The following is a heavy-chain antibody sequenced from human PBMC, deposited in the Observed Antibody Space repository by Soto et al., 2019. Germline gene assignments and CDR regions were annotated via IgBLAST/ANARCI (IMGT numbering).Heavy chain of an antibody. V-gene: IGHV3-9*01. CDR1: GFTFDDYA. D-gene: IGHD1-26*01. Sequence: EVQLVESGGGLVQPGRSLRLSCAASGFTFDDYAMHWVRQVPGKGLEWVSGISWSGGNIGYADSVKGRFTISRDNAKNSLHLQMNSLRAEDTALYYCAKEIIVGATPSTDAFDMCGQGTMVTVSS. CDR2: ISWSGGNI. J-gene: IGHJ3*02. CDR3: AKEIIVGATPSTDAFDM.